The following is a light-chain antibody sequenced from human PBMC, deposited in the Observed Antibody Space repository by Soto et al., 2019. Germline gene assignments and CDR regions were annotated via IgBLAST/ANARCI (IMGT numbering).Light chain of an antibody. CDR1: QSVSSY. CDR3: QQRSNWPPSIT. V-gene: IGKV3-11*01. J-gene: IGKJ5*01. CDR2: DAS. Sequence: DIVWTQSPATLSLSPVDISTIFCRASQSVSSYLAWYQQQPGQAPTLLIYDASNRATGIPARFSGSGSGTDFTLTITRLKPEDFAVYYCQQRSNWPPSITFGQGTRREIK.